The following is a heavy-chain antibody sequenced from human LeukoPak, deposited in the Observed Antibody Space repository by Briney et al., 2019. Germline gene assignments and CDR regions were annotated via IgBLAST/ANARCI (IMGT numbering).Heavy chain of an antibody. CDR2: MYNNGNT. D-gene: IGHD3-3*01. CDR3: AKSPHFDFWSGFSYWFDP. J-gene: IGHJ5*02. V-gene: IGHV3-53*01. CDR1: GLTVSSKY. Sequence: GGSLRLSCAASGLTVSSKYMSWVRQAPGKGLEWVSVMYNNGNTHYADSVKGRFTISRDNSKNTLYLQLNTLRAEDTAVYYCAKSPHFDFWSGFSYWFDPWGQGTLVTVSS.